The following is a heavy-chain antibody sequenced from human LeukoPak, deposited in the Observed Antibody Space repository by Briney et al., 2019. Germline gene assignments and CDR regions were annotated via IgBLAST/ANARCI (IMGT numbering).Heavy chain of an antibody. Sequence: PSETLSLTCAVSGGSISSSNWWSWVRQPPGKGLEWIGEIYHSGSTNYNPSLKSRVTISVDTSKNQFSLKLSSVTTADTAVYYCARVEEGYGSGRRGNFYYYYMDVWGKGTTVTISS. V-gene: IGHV4-4*02. J-gene: IGHJ6*03. D-gene: IGHD3-10*01. CDR3: ARVEEGYGSGRRGNFYYYYMDV. CDR1: GGSISSSNW. CDR2: IYHSGST.